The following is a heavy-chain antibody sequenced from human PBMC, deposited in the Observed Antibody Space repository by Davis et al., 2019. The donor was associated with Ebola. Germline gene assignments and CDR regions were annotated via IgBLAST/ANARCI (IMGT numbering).Heavy chain of an antibody. J-gene: IGHJ3*02. CDR3: AKDTSNIWFDI. CDR1: GFVFRNYV. D-gene: IGHD1-26*01. V-gene: IGHV3-23*01. CDR2: LGTSADT. Sequence: GESLKISCAASGFVFRNYVLSWVRQAPGKGLEWVSTLGTSADTYYADSVKGCFTISRDNSKNTLYLQMNSLRVEDTAIYYCAKDTSNIWFDIWGQGTMVTVSS.